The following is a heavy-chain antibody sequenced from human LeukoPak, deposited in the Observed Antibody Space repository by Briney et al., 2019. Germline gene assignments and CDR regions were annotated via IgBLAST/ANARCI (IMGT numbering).Heavy chain of an antibody. V-gene: IGHV7-4-1*02. CDR1: GYTFTSYD. Sequence: ASVKVSCKASGYTFTSYDINWVRQAPGQGLEWMGWINTNTGNPTYAQGFTGRFVFSLDTSVSTAYLQISSLKAEDTAVYCCARDGDLIAAAGSFDYWGQGTLVTVSS. D-gene: IGHD6-13*01. J-gene: IGHJ4*02. CDR3: ARDGDLIAAAGSFDY. CDR2: INTNTGNP.